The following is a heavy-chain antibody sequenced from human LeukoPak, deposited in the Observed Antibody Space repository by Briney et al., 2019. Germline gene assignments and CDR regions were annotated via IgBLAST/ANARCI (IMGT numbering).Heavy chain of an antibody. V-gene: IGHV1-18*01. CDR3: ARERARFLEWLLPYYYYGMDV. Sequence: ASVKVSCKASGYTFTSYGISWVRQAPGQGLEWMGWISAYNGNTNYAQKLQGRVTMTTDTSTSTAYMELRSLRSDDTAVYYCARERARFLEWLLPYYYYGMDVWGQGTTVTVSS. CDR1: GYTFTSYG. J-gene: IGHJ6*02. D-gene: IGHD3-3*01. CDR2: ISAYNGNT.